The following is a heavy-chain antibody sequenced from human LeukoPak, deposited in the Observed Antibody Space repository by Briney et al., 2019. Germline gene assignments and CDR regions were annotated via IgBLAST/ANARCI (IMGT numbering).Heavy chain of an antibody. CDR2: TSANNGNT. Sequence: ASVKVSCKASGYTFTGYYMHWVRQAPGQGLEWMGWTSANNGNTNYAQKLQGRVTMTTDTSTSTAYMELRSLRSDDTAVYYCATDDSVPYAFDIWGQGTRVTVSS. V-gene: IGHV1-18*04. D-gene: IGHD3-22*01. CDR1: GYTFTGYY. J-gene: IGHJ3*02. CDR3: ATDDSVPYAFDI.